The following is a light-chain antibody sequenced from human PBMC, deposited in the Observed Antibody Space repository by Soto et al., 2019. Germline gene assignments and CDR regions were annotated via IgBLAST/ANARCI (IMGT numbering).Light chain of an antibody. CDR1: SSDVGGYNY. V-gene: IGLV2-14*01. CDR3: SSYTSSSTLA. CDR2: DVS. J-gene: IGLJ2*01. Sequence: QSALTQPASVSGSPGQSITISCTGTSSDVGGYNYVSWYQQHPGKAPKLMIYDVSNRPSGVSNRFSGSKSGNTASLTISGLQAEDEADYYCSSYTSSSTLAFGGGTKVNVL.